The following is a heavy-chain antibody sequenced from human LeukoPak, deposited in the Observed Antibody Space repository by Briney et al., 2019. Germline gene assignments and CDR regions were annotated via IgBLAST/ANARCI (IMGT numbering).Heavy chain of an antibody. CDR3: ARVHSSSSVFYYYYMDV. CDR1: GFTFSSYW. V-gene: IGHV3-74*01. Sequence: GGSLRLSCAASGFTFSSYWMHWVRQAPGKGLVWVSRINSDGSSTSYADSVKGRFTISRDNAKNALYLQMNSLRAEDTAVYYCARVHSSSSVFYYYYMDVWGKGTTVTVSS. CDR2: INSDGSST. J-gene: IGHJ6*03. D-gene: IGHD6-6*01.